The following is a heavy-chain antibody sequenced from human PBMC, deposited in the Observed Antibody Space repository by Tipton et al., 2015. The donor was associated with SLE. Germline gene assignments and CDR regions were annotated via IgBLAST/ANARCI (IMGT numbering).Heavy chain of an antibody. CDR2: LTPSGRGT. Sequence: SLRLSCAASAFPFSSFAMSWVRQAPGKGLEWVSALTPSGRGTYYADSVKGRFTISRDNSKNTLYLQMNSLRGEDTAVYYCAKVVTTLVDAFDIWGQGTMVTVSS. CDR1: AFPFSSFA. J-gene: IGHJ3*02. D-gene: IGHD2-21*02. CDR3: AKVVTTLVDAFDI. V-gene: IGHV3-23*01.